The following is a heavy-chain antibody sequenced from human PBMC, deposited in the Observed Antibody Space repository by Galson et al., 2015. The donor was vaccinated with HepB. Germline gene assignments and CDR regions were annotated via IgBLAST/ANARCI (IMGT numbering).Heavy chain of an antibody. Sequence: SVTVSCKASGSTFTAYYIQWVRQAPGQGLEWMGWINPNSGATTFSQKFQGSVTMTRDTSTFPAYMELSSLRSADTAVYYCARYDFWFGMDVWGQGTPVTVSS. CDR2: INPNSGAT. J-gene: IGHJ6*02. V-gene: IGHV1-2*02. CDR1: GSTFTAYY. D-gene: IGHD3/OR15-3a*01. CDR3: ARYDFWFGMDV.